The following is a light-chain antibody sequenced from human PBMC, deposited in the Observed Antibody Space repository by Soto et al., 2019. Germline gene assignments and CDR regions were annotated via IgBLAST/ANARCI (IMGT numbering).Light chain of an antibody. CDR3: MQGSHWPRT. V-gene: IGKV2-30*01. J-gene: IGKJ1*01. CDR1: QSRLYYNGNTY. Sequence: DVVMTQSPVSLPVTPGQPASISCRSSQSRLYYNGNTYLNWFHQRPGQSPRRLFYKVSNRDSGVPDRFSGSGSGTNFTLTISRVEAEDVGIYYCMQGSHWPRTFGQGTKVEIK. CDR2: KVS.